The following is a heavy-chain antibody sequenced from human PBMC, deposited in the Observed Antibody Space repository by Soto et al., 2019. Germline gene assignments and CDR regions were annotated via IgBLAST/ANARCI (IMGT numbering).Heavy chain of an antibody. CDR2: ITDSGDDT. J-gene: IGHJ4*02. D-gene: IGHD4-4*01. CDR1: GFTLNNYA. Sequence: EVQLLESGGGLVQPGGSLRLSCAASGFTLNNYAMGWVRQAPGKGLEWVSAITDSGDDTYYIDSVKGRFTISRDNSKSTLYLPMNSLRAGDTAIYYCAKLGYSSLSPQYYFDYWGQGTLVTVSS. CDR3: AKLGYSSLSPQYYFDY. V-gene: IGHV3-23*01.